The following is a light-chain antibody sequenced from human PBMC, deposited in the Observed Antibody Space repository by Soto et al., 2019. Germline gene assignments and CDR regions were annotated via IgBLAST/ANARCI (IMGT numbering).Light chain of an antibody. V-gene: IGLV2-14*01. CDR1: SSDVGGYNY. J-gene: IGLJ1*01. CDR2: EVS. CDR3: SSYTSTSTLYV. Sequence: QSALAQPASVSGSPGQSITISCTGTSSDVGGYNYVSWYQQHPGKAPKLMIYEVSNRPSGVSNRFSGSKSGNTASLTISELQAEDEADYYCSSYTSTSTLYVFGTGTKVTV.